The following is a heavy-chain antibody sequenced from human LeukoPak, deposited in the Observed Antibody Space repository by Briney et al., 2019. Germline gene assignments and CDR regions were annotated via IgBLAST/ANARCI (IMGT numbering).Heavy chain of an antibody. CDR2: IIPILGIA. D-gene: IGHD2-2*01. J-gene: IGHJ6*03. V-gene: IGHV1-69*02. CDR1: GGTFSSYT. CDR3: ASMVVPAAIMFGHSVYYYYMDV. Sequence: SVKVSCKASGGTFSSYTISWVRQAPGQGLEWMGRIIPILGIANYAQKFQGRVTITADKSTSTAYMELSSLRSEDTAVYYCASMVVPAAIMFGHSVYYYYMDVWGKGTTVTVSS.